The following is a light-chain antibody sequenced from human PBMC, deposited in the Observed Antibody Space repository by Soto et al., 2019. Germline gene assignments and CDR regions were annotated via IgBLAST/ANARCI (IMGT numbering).Light chain of an antibody. J-gene: IGKJ3*01. CDR3: QQYGSSPPFT. V-gene: IGKV3-20*01. CDR1: QNLNSNF. CDR2: GVS. Sequence: ETVLMQSPGTLSLSPGERATLSCRASQNLNSNFLAWYQQKPGQAPRLLIYGVSNRATGIPDRFSGSGSGTDFTLTISRLEPEDFAVYYCQQYGSSPPFTFGPGTKVDIK.